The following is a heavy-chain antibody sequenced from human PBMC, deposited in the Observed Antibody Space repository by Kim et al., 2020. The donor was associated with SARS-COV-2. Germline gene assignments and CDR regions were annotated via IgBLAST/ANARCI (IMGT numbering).Heavy chain of an antibody. J-gene: IGHJ4*02. D-gene: IGHD3-22*01. CDR1: GGSFSGYY. V-gene: IGHV4-34*01. CDR3: ARGDSSGYYYKIDY. CDR2: INHSGST. Sequence: SETLSLTCAVYGGSFSGYYWSWIRQPPGKGLEWIGEINHSGSTNYNPTLKSRVTISVDTSKNQFSLNLSSVTAADTAVYYCARGDSSGYYYKIDYWGQGTLVTVSS.